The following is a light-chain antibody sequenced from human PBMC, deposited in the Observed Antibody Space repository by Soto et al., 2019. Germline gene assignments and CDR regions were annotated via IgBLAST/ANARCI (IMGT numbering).Light chain of an antibody. J-gene: IGKJ3*01. V-gene: IGKV1-5*01. CDR3: QQYSDFLIS. CDR1: QGISRS. CDR2: DVS. Sequence: DIQMTKSPSTLSASVGDRVTITCRARQGISRSLTWYQQKPGKDPSLLIYDVSSLEGGVPSRFSGSGFGTEFTLTIPNLQPADVATYYCQQYSDFLISFGPGTTVDFK.